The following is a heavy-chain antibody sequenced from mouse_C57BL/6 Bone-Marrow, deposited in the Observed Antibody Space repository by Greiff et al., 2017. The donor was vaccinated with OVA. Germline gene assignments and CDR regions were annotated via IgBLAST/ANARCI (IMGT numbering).Heavy chain of an antibody. CDR3: ARPRQLRLRKSYYFDY. V-gene: IGHV5-9*01. Sequence: EVMLVESGGGLVKPGGSLKLSCAASGFTFSSYTMSWVRQTPEKRLEWVATISGGGGNTYYPDTVKGRFTISRDNAKNTLFLQMTSLRSEDTAMYYCARPRQLRLRKSYYFDYWGQGTTLTVSS. CDR2: ISGGGGNT. J-gene: IGHJ2*01. CDR1: GFTFSSYT. D-gene: IGHD3-2*02.